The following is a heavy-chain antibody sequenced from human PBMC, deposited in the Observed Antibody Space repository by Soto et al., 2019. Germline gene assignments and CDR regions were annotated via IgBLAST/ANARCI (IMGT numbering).Heavy chain of an antibody. CDR2: IIPIFGTA. D-gene: IGHD3-22*01. CDR3: ARSGMYYYDSSGYYIY. Sequence: SVKVSCKASGGTFSSYAISWVRQAPGQGLEWMGGIIPIFGTANYAQKFQGRVTITADESTSTAYMELSSLRSEDTAVYYCARSGMYYYDSSGYYIYWGQGTLVTVSS. V-gene: IGHV1-69*13. CDR1: GGTFSSYA. J-gene: IGHJ4*02.